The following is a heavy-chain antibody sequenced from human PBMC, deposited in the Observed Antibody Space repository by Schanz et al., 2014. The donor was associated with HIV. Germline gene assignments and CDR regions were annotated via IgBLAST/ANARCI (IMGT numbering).Heavy chain of an antibody. Sequence: QVQLVQSGAAVKKPGASVKVSCKASGYTFSSYDINWVRQATGQGLEWMGWMNPNSGHTGYAQKFQGRVDMTRTTSISTAYMELRGLTSEDTAVYYCARAGLWYKADGFYGSAFNMWGQGTMVAVSS. V-gene: IGHV1-8*01. D-gene: IGHD3-3*01. CDR3: ARAGLWYKADGFYGSAFNM. CDR2: MNPNSGHT. CDR1: GYTFSSYD. J-gene: IGHJ3*02.